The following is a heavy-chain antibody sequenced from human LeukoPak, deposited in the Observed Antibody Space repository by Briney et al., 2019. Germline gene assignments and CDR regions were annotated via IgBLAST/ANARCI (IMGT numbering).Heavy chain of an antibody. J-gene: IGHJ4*02. CDR3: AKGQMIVVVITPDY. CDR1: GFTFSSYG. Sequence: GGSLRLSCAASGFTFSSYGMSWVRQAPGRGLEWVSAISGSGGSTYYADSVKGRFTISRDNSKNTLYLQMNSLRAEDTAVYYCAKGQMIVVVITPDYWGQGTLVTVSS. V-gene: IGHV3-23*01. D-gene: IGHD3-22*01. CDR2: ISGSGGST.